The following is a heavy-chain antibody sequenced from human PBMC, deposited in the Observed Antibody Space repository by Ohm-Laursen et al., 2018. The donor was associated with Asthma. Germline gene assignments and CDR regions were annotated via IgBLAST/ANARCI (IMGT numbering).Heavy chain of an antibody. D-gene: IGHD2-15*01. CDR2: ISGSGGST. CDR1: GFTFSSYA. CDR3: AKEQKVTQAAGVDY. J-gene: IGHJ4*02. Sequence: SLRLSCTASGFTFSSYAMSWVRQAPGKGLEWVSAISGSGGSTYYADSVKGRFTISRDNSKNTLYLQMNSLRAEDTAVYYCAKEQKVTQAAGVDYWGQGTLVTVSS. V-gene: IGHV3-23*01.